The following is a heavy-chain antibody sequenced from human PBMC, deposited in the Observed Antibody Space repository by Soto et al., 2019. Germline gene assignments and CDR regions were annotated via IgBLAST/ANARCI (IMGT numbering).Heavy chain of an antibody. V-gene: IGHV3-23*01. CDR2: ISGSGSST. J-gene: IGHJ6*02. CDR3: TKPTTGSGWSGCYGMGG. CDR1: GFTFSSSA. Sequence: EVQVLESGGGVVQPGGSLRLSCAASGFTFSSSAMSWVRQAPGKGLEWVSGISGSGSSTYYADSVKGRFTISRDNSKNTLYLQMNSLRAHDTAVYYCTKPTTGSGWSGCYGMGGWGQGTTGTVS. D-gene: IGHD6-19*01.